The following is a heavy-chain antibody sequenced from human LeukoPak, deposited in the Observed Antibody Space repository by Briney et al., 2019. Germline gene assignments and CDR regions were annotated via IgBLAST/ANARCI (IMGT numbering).Heavy chain of an antibody. D-gene: IGHD2-2*03. CDR2: ISGSGGST. J-gene: IGHJ4*02. V-gene: IGHV3-23*01. Sequence: LPGGSLRLSCAASGFTFSSYAMSWVRQAPGKGLEWVSAISGSGGSTCYADSVKGRFTISRVNSKNTLYLQMNSLRAEDTAVYYCAKDRGLDIVVVPAYYFDYWGQGTLVTVSS. CDR1: GFTFSSYA. CDR3: AKDRGLDIVVVPAYYFDY.